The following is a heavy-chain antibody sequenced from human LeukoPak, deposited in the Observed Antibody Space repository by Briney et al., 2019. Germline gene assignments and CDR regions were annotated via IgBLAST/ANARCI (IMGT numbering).Heavy chain of an antibody. D-gene: IGHD4-17*01. V-gene: IGHV1-8*01. CDR2: MNPNSGDT. Sequence: ASVKVSCEASGYTFTSYDINWVRQATGQGLEWMGWMNPNSGDTGYAQKFQGRVTMTRNTSISTAYMELSSLRSEDTAVYYCARGPTTVTANYYYYMDVWGKGTTVTISS. CDR1: GYTFTSYD. J-gene: IGHJ6*03. CDR3: ARGPTTVTANYYYYMDV.